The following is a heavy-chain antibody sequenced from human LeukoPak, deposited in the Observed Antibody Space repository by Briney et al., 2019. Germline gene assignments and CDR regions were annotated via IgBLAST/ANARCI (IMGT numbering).Heavy chain of an antibody. Sequence: ASETLSLTCTVSGGSISSYYWSWIRQPPGKGLEWIGYIYYSGSTNYNPSLKSRVTISVDTSKNQFSLKLSSVTAADTAVYYCARQYCTNGVCYNFDYWGQGTLVTVSS. V-gene: IGHV4-59*08. CDR2: IYYSGST. J-gene: IGHJ4*02. D-gene: IGHD2-8*01. CDR1: GGSISSYY. CDR3: ARQYCTNGVCYNFDY.